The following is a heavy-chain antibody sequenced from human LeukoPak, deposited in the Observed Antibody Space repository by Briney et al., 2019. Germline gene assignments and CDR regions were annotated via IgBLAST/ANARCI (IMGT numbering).Heavy chain of an antibody. CDR1: GFNFRRYG. D-gene: IGHD3-9*01. CDR2: LWSDGSNT. CDR3: ARALYYDILTGRPYYYYYGMDV. Sequence: GRSLRLSCAASGFNFRRYGLHWVRQAPGKSLEWVAFLWSDGSNTNYADSVKGRFTISRDISKNSLYLQMNGLRAEDTAVYYCARALYYDILTGRPYYYYYGMDVWGQGTTVTVSS. J-gene: IGHJ6*02. V-gene: IGHV3-33*01.